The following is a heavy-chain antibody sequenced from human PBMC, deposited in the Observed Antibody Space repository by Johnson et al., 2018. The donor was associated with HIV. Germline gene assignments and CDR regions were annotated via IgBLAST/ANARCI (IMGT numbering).Heavy chain of an antibody. J-gene: IGHJ3*02. Sequence: QVQLVESGGGLVQPGRSLRLSCAASGFTFSSYAIHWVRQAPGKGLQWVAFIRYDGSNKYYADSVKGRFTISRDNSKNTLYLQMNSLRADDTALYYCARVLVAADYAFDIWGQGTMVTVSS. V-gene: IGHV3-33*08. CDR3: ARVLVAADYAFDI. CDR2: IRYDGSNK. D-gene: IGHD1-26*01. CDR1: GFTFSSYA.